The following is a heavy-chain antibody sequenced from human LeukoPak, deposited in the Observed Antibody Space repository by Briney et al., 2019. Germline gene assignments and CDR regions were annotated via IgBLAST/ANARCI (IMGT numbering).Heavy chain of an antibody. CDR1: ELHA. V-gene: IGHV3-23*01. CDR3: AKLGGKPDYGEEYYGTNV. Sequence: GGSLRLTCAASELHAMTWVRQGPGKGLEWVSAISRSGGSTYYADSVKGRFTISRDKSNNTLYLQMNSLRPEDTAVYYCAKLGGKPDYGEEYYGTNVWGQGTTLTPSS. CDR2: ISRSGGST. J-gene: IGHJ6*02. D-gene: IGHD4-17*01.